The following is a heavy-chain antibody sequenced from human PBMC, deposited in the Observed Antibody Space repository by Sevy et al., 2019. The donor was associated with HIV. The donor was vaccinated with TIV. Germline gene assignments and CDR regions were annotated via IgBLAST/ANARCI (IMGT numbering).Heavy chain of an antibody. CDR3: ANRGGRIAVAGTWYAFDI. CDR2: ISGSGGST. D-gene: IGHD6-19*01. V-gene: IGHV3-23*01. CDR1: GFTFSSYA. J-gene: IGHJ3*02. Sequence: GGSLRLSCAASGFTFSSYAMSWVRQAPGKGLECVSAISGSGGSTYYADSVKGRFTISRDNSKNTLYLQMNSLRAEDTAVYYCANRGGRIAVAGTWYAFDIWGQGTMVTVSS.